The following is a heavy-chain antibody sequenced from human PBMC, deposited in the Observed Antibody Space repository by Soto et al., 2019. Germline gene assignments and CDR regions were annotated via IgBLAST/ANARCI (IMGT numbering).Heavy chain of an antibody. CDR3: ARDAPTIAAQDDY. Sequence: QVQLVQSGAEVKKPGASVKVSCKASGYTFPSYGISWVRQAPGQGLEWMGWISAYNGNTNYAQKLQGRVAMTTDPSTSTAYRELRSLRSDDTAVYYGARDAPTIAAQDDYWGQGTLVTVSS. D-gene: IGHD6-6*01. J-gene: IGHJ4*02. CDR1: GYTFPSYG. CDR2: ISAYNGNT. V-gene: IGHV1-18*01.